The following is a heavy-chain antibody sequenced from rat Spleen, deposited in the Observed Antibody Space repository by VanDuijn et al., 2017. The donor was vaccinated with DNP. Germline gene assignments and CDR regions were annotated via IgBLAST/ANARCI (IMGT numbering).Heavy chain of an antibody. CDR3: ASPSMDA. CDR1: GYSITSYY. J-gene: IGHJ4*01. Sequence: EVQLQESGPGLVKPSQSLSLSCSVTGYSITSYYWGWIRKFPGNKMEWMGFISDSGITNYNPSLKSRISITRDTSKNHFFLPLNSITPEDTATYYCASPSMDAWGQGTSVTVSS. V-gene: IGHV3-1*01. CDR2: ISDSGIT.